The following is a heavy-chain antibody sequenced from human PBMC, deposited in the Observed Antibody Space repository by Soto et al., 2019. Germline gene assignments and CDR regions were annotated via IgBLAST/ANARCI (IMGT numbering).Heavy chain of an antibody. Sequence: GESLKISCKGSGYSFTSYWIGWVRQMPVKGLEWMGIIYPGDSDTRYSPSFQGQVTISADKSISTAYLQWSSLKASDTAMYYCARQDEFWSGYYYYYYMDVWGKGTMVTLSS. J-gene: IGHJ6*03. D-gene: IGHD3-3*01. CDR1: GYSFTSYW. V-gene: IGHV5-51*01. CDR3: ARQDEFWSGYYYYYYMDV. CDR2: IYPGDSDT.